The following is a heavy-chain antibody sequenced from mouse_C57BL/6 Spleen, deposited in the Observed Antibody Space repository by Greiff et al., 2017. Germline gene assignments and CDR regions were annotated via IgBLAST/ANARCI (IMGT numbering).Heavy chain of an antibody. D-gene: IGHD2-3*01. CDR2: IYPRSGNT. Sequence: VKLMESGAELARPGASVKLSCKASGYTFTSYGISWVKQRTGQGLEWIGEIYPRSGNTYYNEKFKGKATLTADKSSSTAYMELRSLTSEDSAVYFCARYDGYRDYFDYWGQGTTLTVSS. V-gene: IGHV1-81*01. CDR3: ARYDGYRDYFDY. CDR1: GYTFTSYG. J-gene: IGHJ2*01.